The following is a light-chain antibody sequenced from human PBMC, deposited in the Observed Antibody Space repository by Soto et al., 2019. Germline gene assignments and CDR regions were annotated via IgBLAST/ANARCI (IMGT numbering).Light chain of an antibody. Sequence: QSALTQPASLSGSPGQSITISCTGTSSDIGSYNYASWYQQHPGKAPKLMIFDVSYRPSGISDRFSGSKSGNTASLTISGLQPEDEADYYCSSYGGSSTLFGGGTKLTVL. V-gene: IGLV2-14*03. CDR2: DVS. J-gene: IGLJ3*02. CDR1: SSDIGSYNY. CDR3: SSYGGSSTL.